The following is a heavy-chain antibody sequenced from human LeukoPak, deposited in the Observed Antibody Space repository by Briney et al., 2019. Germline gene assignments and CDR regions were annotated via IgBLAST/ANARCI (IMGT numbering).Heavy chain of an antibody. Sequence: ASVKVSCKASGYSFVLYVISGGRQPPEQGPEGMGGISTYNGNTKYAQKFQGRVTMTTDTSTSTAYMELRSLRSDDTAVYYCARDEDYGISVNVDYWGQGTLVTVSS. J-gene: IGHJ4*02. V-gene: IGHV1-18*01. D-gene: IGHD4-17*01. CDR2: ISTYNGNT. CDR3: ARDEDYGISVNVDY. CDR1: GYSFVLYV.